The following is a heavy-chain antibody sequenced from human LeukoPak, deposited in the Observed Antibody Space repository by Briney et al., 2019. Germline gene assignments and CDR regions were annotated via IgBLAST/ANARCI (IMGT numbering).Heavy chain of an antibody. V-gene: IGHV1-2*02. CDR2: INPNSGGT. D-gene: IGHD5/OR15-5a*01. Sequence: ASVKVSCKASGYTFAGYYMHWVRQAPGQGLEWMGWINPNSGGTNYAQKFQGRVTMTRDTSISTAYMELSRLRSDDTAVYYCARVRVDYYYYMDVWGKGTTVTVSS. J-gene: IGHJ6*03. CDR3: ARVRVDYYYYMDV. CDR1: GYTFAGYY.